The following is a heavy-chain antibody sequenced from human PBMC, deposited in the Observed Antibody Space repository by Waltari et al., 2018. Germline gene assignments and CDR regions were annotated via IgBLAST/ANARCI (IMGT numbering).Heavy chain of an antibody. J-gene: IGHJ3*02. CDR3: ARAPLGITGTTDAFDI. Sequence: QVQLVQSGAEVKKPGASVKVSCKASGYTFTGYYMHWVRQAPGQGLEWMGWINPNSGGTNYAQKFQGRVTMTRDTSISTAYMELSRLRSDDTAVYYCARAPLGITGTTDAFDIWGQGTMVTVSS. CDR1: GYTFTGYY. CDR2: INPNSGGT. V-gene: IGHV1-2*02. D-gene: IGHD1-20*01.